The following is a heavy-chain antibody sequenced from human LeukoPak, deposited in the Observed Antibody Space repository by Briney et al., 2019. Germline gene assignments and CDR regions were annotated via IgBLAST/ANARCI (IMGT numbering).Heavy chain of an antibody. CDR3: ARNQQLGGHSYYYYGMDV. Sequence: GSLRLSCAASGFTFSSYWMNWARQAPGKGLEWVANINHNGNVNYYVDSMKGRFTISRDNAKNTLYLQMNSLRADDTAIYYCARNQQLGGHSYYYYGMDVWGQGTTVTVSS. D-gene: IGHD3-16*01. CDR1: GFTFSSYW. V-gene: IGHV3-7*03. J-gene: IGHJ6*02. CDR2: INHNGNVN.